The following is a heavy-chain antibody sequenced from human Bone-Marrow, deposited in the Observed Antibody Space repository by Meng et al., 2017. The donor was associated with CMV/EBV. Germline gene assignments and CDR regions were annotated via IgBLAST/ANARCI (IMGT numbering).Heavy chain of an antibody. J-gene: IGHJ4*02. CDR3: ARGDFDY. CDR1: GGSFSGYY. V-gene: IGHV4-34*01. Sequence: SQTLSLTCAVYGGSFSGYYWSWIRQPPGKGLEWIGEINHSGSTNYNPSLKSRVTISVDTSKNQFSLKLSSVTAADTAVYYCARGDFDYWGQGTLVTVSS. CDR2: INHSGST.